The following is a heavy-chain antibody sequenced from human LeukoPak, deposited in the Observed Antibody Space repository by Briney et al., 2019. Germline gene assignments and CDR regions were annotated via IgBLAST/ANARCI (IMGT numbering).Heavy chain of an antibody. CDR3: AKGPYSNHWFYFHF. Sequence: SGGSLRLSCAASGFIFSTYVMTWVRQAPGKGLECVSATSGSGDRTYYADSVKGRFTITRDNSKNTLSLQMNSLRADDTAVYYCAKGPYSNHWFYFHFWGQGTLVTVSS. CDR1: GFIFSTYV. J-gene: IGHJ4*02. D-gene: IGHD3-9*01. CDR2: TSGSGDRT. V-gene: IGHV3-23*01.